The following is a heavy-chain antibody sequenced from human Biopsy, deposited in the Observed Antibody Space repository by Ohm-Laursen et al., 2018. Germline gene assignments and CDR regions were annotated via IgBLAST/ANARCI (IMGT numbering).Heavy chain of an antibody. Sequence: SLRLSCTAPGFTFSNAWMNWVRQAPGKGLEWVGRIKSKTDGGTTDYAAPVKDRFTISRDDSKNTLYLQMNSLKTEDTAVYYRTTDTSSWYNYFDYWGQGTLVTVSS. D-gene: IGHD6-13*01. CDR3: TTDTSSWYNYFDY. CDR1: GFTFSNAW. CDR2: IKSKTDGGTT. J-gene: IGHJ4*02. V-gene: IGHV3-15*01.